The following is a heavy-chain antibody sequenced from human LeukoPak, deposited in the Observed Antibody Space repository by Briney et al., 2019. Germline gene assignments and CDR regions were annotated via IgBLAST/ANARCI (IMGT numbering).Heavy chain of an antibody. CDR2: VNHSGNT. J-gene: IGHJ5*02. V-gene: IGHV4-34*01. D-gene: IGHD6-19*01. CDR1: GGSFSGYY. CDR3: AREAVAVTGSWFDP. Sequence: SETLSLTCGVYGGSFSGYYWSWIRQSPGKGLEWIGEVNHSGNTNYNPSLKSRVSISVDTSKNHFSLKLTSVTAADAAIYYCAREAVAVTGSWFDPWGQGALVTVSS.